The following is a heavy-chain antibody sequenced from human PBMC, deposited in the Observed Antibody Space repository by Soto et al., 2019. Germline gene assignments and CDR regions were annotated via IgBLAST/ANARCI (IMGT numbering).Heavy chain of an antibody. CDR3: TRDASRDSSARGWFDP. CDR2: ISSNSAYI. Sequence: GGSLRLSCAASGFTFRSFTMNWVRQAPGKGLECVSTISSNSAYIYYTDALRGRFTISRDNAKNSLHLQMTSLRAEDTAVYYCTRDASRDSSARGWFDPWGPGTLVTVSS. V-gene: IGHV3-21*06. D-gene: IGHD6-13*01. CDR1: GFTFRSFT. J-gene: IGHJ5*02.